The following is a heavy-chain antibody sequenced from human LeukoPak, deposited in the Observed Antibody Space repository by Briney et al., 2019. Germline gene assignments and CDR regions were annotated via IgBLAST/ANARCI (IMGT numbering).Heavy chain of an antibody. CDR3: AKDKDSGSYYSFDY. D-gene: IGHD1-26*01. V-gene: IGHV3-23*01. CDR2: ISGSGGST. CDR1: GFTFSSYA. J-gene: IGHJ4*02. Sequence: PGGSLRLSCAASGFTFSSYAMSWVRQAPGKGLEWVSAISGSGGSTYYADSVKGRFTIPRDNSKNTLYLQMNSLRAEDTAVYYCAKDKDSGSYYSFDYWGQGTLVTVSS.